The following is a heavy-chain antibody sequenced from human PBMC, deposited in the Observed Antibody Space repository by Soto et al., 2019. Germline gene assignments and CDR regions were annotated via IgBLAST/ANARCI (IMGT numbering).Heavy chain of an antibody. V-gene: IGHV4-39*07. CDR2: IYYSGST. J-gene: IGHJ5*02. CDR3: ARGDYDFWSGSPKNTRFDP. CDR1: CGSIISSSYY. D-gene: IGHD3-3*01. Sequence: SETLSLTCTVSCGSIISSSYYWGWIRQPPGKGLEWIGSIYYSGSTNYNPSLKSRVTISVDTSKNQLSLKLRSVTAADTAVYYCARGDYDFWSGSPKNTRFDPWGQGTLVTVSS.